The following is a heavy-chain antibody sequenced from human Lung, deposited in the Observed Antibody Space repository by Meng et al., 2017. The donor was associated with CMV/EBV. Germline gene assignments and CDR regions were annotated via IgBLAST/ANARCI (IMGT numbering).Heavy chain of an antibody. Sequence: SVKVSXKASGGTFSSYTNSWVRQAPGQGLEWMGRIIPILGIANYAQKFQGRVTITADKSTSKAYMELSAVTAADTAIYYCARDRAALGYYYYAMDVWGQGTXVTVSS. D-gene: IGHD2-15*01. CDR2: IIPILGIA. CDR1: GGTFSSYT. J-gene: IGHJ6*02. V-gene: IGHV1-69*02. CDR3: ARDRAALGYYYYAMDV.